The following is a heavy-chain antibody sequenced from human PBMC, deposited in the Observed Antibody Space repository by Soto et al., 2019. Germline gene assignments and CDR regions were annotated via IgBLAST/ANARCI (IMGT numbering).Heavy chain of an antibody. CDR2: ISGSGGST. V-gene: IGHV3-23*01. J-gene: IGHJ4*02. CDR1: GFTFSSYA. Sequence: LRLSCAASGFTFSSYAMSWVRQAPGKGLEWVSAISGSGGSTYYADSVKGRFTISRDNSKNTLYLQMNSLRAEDTAVYYCAKEPPYYYDSSGYYRGDYWGQGTLVTVSS. CDR3: AKEPPYYYDSSGYYRGDY. D-gene: IGHD3-22*01.